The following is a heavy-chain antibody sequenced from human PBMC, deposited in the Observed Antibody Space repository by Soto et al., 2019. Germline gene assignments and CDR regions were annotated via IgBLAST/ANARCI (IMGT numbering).Heavy chain of an antibody. V-gene: IGHV3-72*01. CDR1: GLIFSDYH. CDR3: AMLGGWSGGSSGMDV. Sequence: EVSLVESGGGLVQPGGSLRLSCAASGLIFSDYHMDWVRQAPGKGLEWVGRIRRKANSYTTEYAASVKGRFTISRDDSKNSLYLQMNSLKSEDTAVYYCAMLGGWSGGSSGMDVWGQGTTVTVSS. CDR2: IRRKANSYTT. D-gene: IGHD6-19*01. J-gene: IGHJ6*02.